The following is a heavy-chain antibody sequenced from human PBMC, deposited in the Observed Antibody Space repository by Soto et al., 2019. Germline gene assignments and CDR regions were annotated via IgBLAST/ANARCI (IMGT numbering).Heavy chain of an antibody. CDR1: GFTFSSYG. J-gene: IGHJ5*02. CDR3: ARVGGINWFDP. D-gene: IGHD3-16*01. Sequence: GGSLGLSCAASGFTFSSYGMHWVRQAPGKGLEWVAVIWYDGSNKYYADSVKGRFTISRDNSKNTLYLQMNSLRAADTAVYYCARVGGINWFDPWGQGTLVTVS. CDR2: IWYDGSNK. V-gene: IGHV3-33*01.